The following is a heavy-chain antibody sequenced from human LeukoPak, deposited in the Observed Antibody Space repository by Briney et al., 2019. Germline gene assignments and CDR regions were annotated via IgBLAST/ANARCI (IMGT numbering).Heavy chain of an antibody. Sequence: SETLSLTCTVSGASVSSSYWSWIRQPPGKGLEWIGYIYYSGSTNYSPSLKSRLTISVDTSKNQFSLKLSSVTAADTAVYYCARLWAGELVFDYWGQGTLVTVSS. V-gene: IGHV4-59*08. CDR2: IYYSGST. D-gene: IGHD3-16*01. CDR3: ARLWAGELVFDY. CDR1: GASVSSSY. J-gene: IGHJ4*02.